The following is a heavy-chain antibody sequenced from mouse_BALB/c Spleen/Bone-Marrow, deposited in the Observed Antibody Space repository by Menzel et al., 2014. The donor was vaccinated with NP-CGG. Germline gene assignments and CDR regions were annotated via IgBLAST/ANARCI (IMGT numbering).Heavy chain of an antibody. CDR3: ASNGGGAMDY. CDR2: IWGDGST. J-gene: IGHJ4*01. V-gene: IGHV2-6-7*01. CDR1: GFSLTGYG. Sequence: VKLVESGPGLVAPSHSLSITCTVSGFSLTGYGLNWVRQPPGKGLEWLGMIWGDGSTDYNSALKSRLSISKDNSKSQVFLKMNSLQTDDTARYYCASNGGGAMDYWGQGTSVTVSS.